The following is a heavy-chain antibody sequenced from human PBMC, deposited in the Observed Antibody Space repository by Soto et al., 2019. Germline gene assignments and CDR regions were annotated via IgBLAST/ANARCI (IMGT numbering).Heavy chain of an antibody. Sequence: QVQLVQSGAEVKKPGASVKVSCKASGYTFTNYYVHWVRQAPAQGLEWMGMINPSGGSTNYAQKFQGRXNMXRXMSTSTVYMELSSLRSEDTAVYYCARRYSSRWHFDYWGQGTLVTVSS. D-gene: IGHD6-13*01. V-gene: IGHV1-46*03. CDR3: ARRYSSRWHFDY. J-gene: IGHJ4*02. CDR1: GYTFTNYY. CDR2: INPSGGST.